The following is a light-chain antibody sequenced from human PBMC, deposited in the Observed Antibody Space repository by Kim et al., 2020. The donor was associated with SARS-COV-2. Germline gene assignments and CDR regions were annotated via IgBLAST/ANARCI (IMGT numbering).Light chain of an antibody. CDR1: SSNVGAGYD. J-gene: IGLJ3*02. CDR2: VNT. Sequence: RVTLAGTGTSSNVGAGYDVHCYQQLPGTAPPLLIFVNTNRPSGVPVRFSGSKSGTSASLAITGLQAEDEADYYCQTYDNTLDAWVFGGGTQLTVL. CDR3: QTYDNTLDAWV. V-gene: IGLV1-40*01.